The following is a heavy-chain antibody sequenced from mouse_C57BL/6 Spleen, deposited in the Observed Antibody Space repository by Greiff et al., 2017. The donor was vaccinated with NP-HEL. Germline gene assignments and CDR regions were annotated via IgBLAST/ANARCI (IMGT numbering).Heavy chain of an antibody. V-gene: IGHV1-39*01. CDR3: ARLAQSTLYALDY. CDR2: INPNYGTT. CDR1: GYSFTDYN. D-gene: IGHD3-2*02. Sequence: EVQLVESGPELVKPGASVKISCKASGYSFTDYNMNWVKQSDGKSLEWIGVINPNYGTTSYNQKFKGKATLTVDPSSSTAYLQLNSLTSEDSAVYDCARLAQSTLYALDYWGQGTSVTVSS. J-gene: IGHJ4*01.